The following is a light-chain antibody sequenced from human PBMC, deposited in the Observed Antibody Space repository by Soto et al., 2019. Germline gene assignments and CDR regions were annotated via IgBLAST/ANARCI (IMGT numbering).Light chain of an antibody. CDR1: QGIGST. Sequence: EIVLTQSPATLSVSPGERVALSCRASQGIGSTLAWYRQQPGQAPGLLIYDSNIRATGVPARFSGTRSGTEFTLTISGLQSEDFAVYYCQQYGSSGTFGQGTKVDIK. CDR3: QQYGSSGT. V-gene: IGKV3-15*01. J-gene: IGKJ1*01. CDR2: DSN.